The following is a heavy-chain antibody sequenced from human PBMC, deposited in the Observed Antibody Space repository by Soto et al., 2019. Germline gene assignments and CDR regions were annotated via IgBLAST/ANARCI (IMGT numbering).Heavy chain of an antibody. CDR2: IYYSGST. V-gene: IGHV4-39*01. Sequence: SETLSLTCTVSGGSISSSSYYWDWIRQPPGKGLEWIGSIYYSGSTYYNPSLKSRVTISVDTSKNQFSLKLSSVTAADTAVYYCATLEPEWELQNYFDYWGQGTLVTVSS. D-gene: IGHD1-26*01. CDR3: ATLEPEWELQNYFDY. CDR1: GGSISSSSYY. J-gene: IGHJ4*02.